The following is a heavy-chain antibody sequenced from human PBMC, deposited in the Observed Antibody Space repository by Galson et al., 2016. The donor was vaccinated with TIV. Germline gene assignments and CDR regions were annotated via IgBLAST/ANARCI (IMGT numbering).Heavy chain of an antibody. CDR3: ARDQTAYYFDSGGYYPDY. V-gene: IGHV1-2*02. CDR1: GYTFTGYY. Sequence: SVKVSCKASGYTFTGYYMHWVRQAPGQGLEWMGWINPNTGATNYAQKFQDRVTMTRDTSISTAYMELSRLRSDDTAVYYCARDQTAYYFDSGGYYPDYWGQGTRVTVSS. J-gene: IGHJ4*02. CDR2: INPNTGAT. D-gene: IGHD3-22*01.